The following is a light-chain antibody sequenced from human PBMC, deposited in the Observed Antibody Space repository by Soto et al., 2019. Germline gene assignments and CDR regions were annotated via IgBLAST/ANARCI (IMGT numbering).Light chain of an antibody. Sequence: QSALAQPASVSGSPGQSITISCTGSFSDIAVFNYVSWYQQYPGRAPKLLIYQATSRASGVSHRFSGSKSGNTASLTISGLQPEDEAEYYCNSYSSTNFYVFGTGTKLTVL. CDR1: FSDIAVFNY. V-gene: IGLV2-14*01. J-gene: IGLJ1*01. CDR3: NSYSSTNFYV. CDR2: QAT.